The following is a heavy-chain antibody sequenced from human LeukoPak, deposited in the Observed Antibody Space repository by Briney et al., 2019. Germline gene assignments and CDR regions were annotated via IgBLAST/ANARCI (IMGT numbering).Heavy chain of an antibody. V-gene: IGHV3-23*01. CDR3: AKDDLLFGEFVPYYYYGMDV. D-gene: IGHD3-10*01. J-gene: IGHJ6*02. CDR2: ISGSGGST. Sequence: GGSLRLSCAASGFTFSSYAMSWVRQAPGKGLGWVSAISGSGGSTYYADSVKGRFTISRDNSKNTLYLQMNSLRAEDTAVYYCAKDDLLFGEFVPYYYYGMDVWGQGTTVTVSS. CDR1: GFTFSSYA.